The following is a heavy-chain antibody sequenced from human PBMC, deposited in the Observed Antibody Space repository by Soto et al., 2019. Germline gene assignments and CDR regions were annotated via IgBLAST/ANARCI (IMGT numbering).Heavy chain of an antibody. D-gene: IGHD3-16*01. CDR3: VKGVSYAFDI. CDR1: GFTFSNYA. J-gene: IGHJ3*02. CDR2: ISGSGGIT. Sequence: PGGSLRLSCAASGFTFSNYAMTWVRQAPGKGLEWVSFISGSGGITYYADSVKGRFTISRDNSKNTLYLQMHSLRAEDTAIYYCVKGVSYAFDIWGQGTMVTVS. V-gene: IGHV3-23*01.